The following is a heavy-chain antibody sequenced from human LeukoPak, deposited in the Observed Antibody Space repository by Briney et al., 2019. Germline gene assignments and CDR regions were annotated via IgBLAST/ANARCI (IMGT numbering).Heavy chain of an antibody. Sequence: SVKDSCKASGGTFSSYAISWVRQAPGQGLEWMGGIIPIFGTANYAQKFQGRVTITTDESTSTAYMELNSLRSEDTAVYYCARGAEHDYKDWGQGTLVTVSS. V-gene: IGHV1-69*05. CDR3: ARGAEHDYKD. J-gene: IGHJ4*02. CDR1: GGTFSSYA. D-gene: IGHD4-11*01. CDR2: IIPIFGTA.